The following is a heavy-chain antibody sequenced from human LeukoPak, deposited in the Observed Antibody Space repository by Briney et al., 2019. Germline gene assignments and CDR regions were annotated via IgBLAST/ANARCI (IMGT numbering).Heavy chain of an antibody. CDR1: GFSFNDYD. V-gene: IGHV3-48*01. D-gene: IGHD4-23*01. Sequence: GGSLRLSCAASGFSFNDYDMHWVRQGTGKGLDWISYISGNSGTIHYADSVRGRFTISRDNVKKSLYLQMNSLRAEDTAVYYCVGLGDYGGLWGQGTVVTVSS. CDR3: VGLGDYGGL. J-gene: IGHJ4*02. CDR2: ISGNSGTI.